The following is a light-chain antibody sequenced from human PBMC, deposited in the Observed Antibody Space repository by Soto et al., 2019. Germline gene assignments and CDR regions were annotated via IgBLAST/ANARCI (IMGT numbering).Light chain of an antibody. Sequence: QSALTQPASVSGSPGQSITISCTGTSSDVGGYHSVSWYQQYPGKAPKLLIYEVSNRPSGVSNRFSGSKSANTASLAISGLQAEDDADYYCSSYRNGISLVFGGGTKVTVL. CDR2: EVS. J-gene: IGLJ2*01. V-gene: IGLV2-14*01. CDR1: SSDVGGYHS. CDR3: SSYRNGISLV.